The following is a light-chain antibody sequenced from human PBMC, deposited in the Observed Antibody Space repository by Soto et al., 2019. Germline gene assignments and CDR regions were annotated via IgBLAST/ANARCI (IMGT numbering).Light chain of an antibody. V-gene: IGLV2-14*01. CDR2: DVS. J-gene: IGLJ1*01. CDR1: SSDVGGYNY. CDR3: SSYTSSSTYV. Sequence: QSALTQPASVSGSPGQSIAIYCIGSSSDVGGYNYVSWHQQHPGKAPKVVIYDVSNRPSGVSDRFSGSKSGNTASLTISGLQAEDEADYYCSSYTSSSTYVFGTGTKLTVL.